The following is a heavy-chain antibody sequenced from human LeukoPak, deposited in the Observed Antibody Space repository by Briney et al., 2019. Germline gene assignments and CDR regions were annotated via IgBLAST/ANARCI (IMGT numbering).Heavy chain of an antibody. CDR2: IYSGGST. J-gene: IGHJ6*02. V-gene: IGHV3-53*01. CDR1: GFTDSSNY. CDR3: ANLNFGYYGMDV. D-gene: IGHD1-7*01. Sequence: GGSLRLSCAASGFTDSSNYMSWVRQTLGKGLEWVSVIYSGGSTYYADSVKGRFTISRGNSKNTLYLQMNSLRAEDTAVYYCANLNFGYYGMDVWGQGTTVTVSS.